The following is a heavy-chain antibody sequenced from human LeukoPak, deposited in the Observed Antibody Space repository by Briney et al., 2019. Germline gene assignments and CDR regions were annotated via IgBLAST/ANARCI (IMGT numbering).Heavy chain of an antibody. D-gene: IGHD3-10*02. V-gene: IGHV1-46*01. CDR1: GYTFTSYY. Sequence: ASVKVSCKASGYTFTSYYMHWVRQAPGQGLEWMGIINPSGGSTGYAQKFQGRVTMTEDTSTGTAYMELSSLRSEDTAVYYCAPCSGSYYYFDYWGQGTLVTVSS. CDR3: APCSGSYYYFDY. CDR2: INPSGGST. J-gene: IGHJ4*02.